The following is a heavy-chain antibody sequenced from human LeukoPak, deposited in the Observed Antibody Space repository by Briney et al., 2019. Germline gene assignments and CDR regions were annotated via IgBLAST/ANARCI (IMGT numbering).Heavy chain of an antibody. J-gene: IGHJ4*02. V-gene: IGHV1-18*01. D-gene: IGHD4-23*01. CDR1: GYTFTSYG. CDR3: ARGPFAARPPDDALAVTHFDY. CDR2: ISAYNGNT. Sequence: ASVKVSCKASGYTFTSYGISWVRQAPGQGLEWMGWISAYNGNTNYAQKLQGRVTMTTDTSTSTAYMELRSLRSDDTAVYYCARGPFAARPPDDALAVTHFDYWGQGTLVTVSS.